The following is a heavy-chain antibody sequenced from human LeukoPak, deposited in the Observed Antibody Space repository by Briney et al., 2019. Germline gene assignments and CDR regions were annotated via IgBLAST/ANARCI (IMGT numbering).Heavy chain of an antibody. V-gene: IGHV7-4-1*02. Sequence: GASVKVSCKASGYTLTGYYMHWVRQAPGQGLEWMGWINANTGNPTYAQGFTGRFVFSLDTSVSTAYLQISSLKAEDTAVYYCARVGHSSSWYFYYYMDVWGKGTTVTVSS. CDR2: INANTGNP. CDR1: GYTLTGYY. J-gene: IGHJ6*03. CDR3: ARVGHSSSWYFYYYMDV. D-gene: IGHD6-13*01.